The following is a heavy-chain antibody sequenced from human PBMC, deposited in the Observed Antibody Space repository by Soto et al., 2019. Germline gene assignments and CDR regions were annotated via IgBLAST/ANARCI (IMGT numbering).Heavy chain of an antibody. J-gene: IGHJ6*02. Sequence: QVQLVQSGAEVKKPGASVKVSCKASGYTFTSYGISWVRQAPGQGLEWMGWISAYNGNTNYAQKLQGRVTMTTDTSTSTAYMELRSLSSDDTAVYYCARDRSGGSVSWGYYYYGMDVWGQGTTVTVSS. CDR2: ISAYNGNT. V-gene: IGHV1-18*01. CDR1: GYTFTSYG. D-gene: IGHD2-15*01. CDR3: ARDRSGGSVSWGYYYYGMDV.